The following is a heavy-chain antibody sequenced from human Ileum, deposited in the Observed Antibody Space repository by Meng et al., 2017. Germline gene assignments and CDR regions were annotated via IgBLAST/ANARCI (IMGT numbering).Heavy chain of an antibody. Sequence: SETLSLTCAVYGGSFSGYYWSWIRQPPGKGLEWIGEINHSGSTNYNPSPKSRVTISVDTSKNQFSLKLSSVTAADTAVYYCARETRSYYSLYYFDYWGQGTLVTVSS. V-gene: IGHV4-34*01. CDR3: ARETRSYYSLYYFDY. CDR1: GGSFSGYY. D-gene: IGHD2-2*02. J-gene: IGHJ4*02. CDR2: INHSGST.